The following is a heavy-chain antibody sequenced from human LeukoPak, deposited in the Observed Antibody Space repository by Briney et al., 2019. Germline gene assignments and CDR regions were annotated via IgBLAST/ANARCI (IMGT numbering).Heavy chain of an antibody. V-gene: IGHV3-20*04. CDR1: GFTFDDYG. CDR3: ARERIGGSLDY. J-gene: IGHJ4*02. D-gene: IGHD1-26*01. Sequence: GGSLRLSCAASGFTFDDYGFSWVRQAPGKGLEWVCDLNYNGGGTGYADSVKGRFTVSRDNAKNTLYLQINSLTADDTALYYCARERIGGSLDYWGQGTLVTVSS. CDR2: LNYNGGGT.